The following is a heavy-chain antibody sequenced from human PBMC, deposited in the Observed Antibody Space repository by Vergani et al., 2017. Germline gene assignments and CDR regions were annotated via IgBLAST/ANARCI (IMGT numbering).Heavy chain of an antibody. CDR3: AKEGGGYCSGGTCYPEY. D-gene: IGHD2-15*01. CDR2: IRSDESRR. V-gene: IGHV3-30*02. Sequence: QVQLVESWGGVVQPGGSLRLSCAASGVTFNSYGMHWVRQAPGKGLEWVASIRSDESRRYYGDSMEGPFTISRDNSKNTLYLQMKSLRPEDTAVYYCAKEGGGYCSGGTCYPEYWGQGTLVIVSS. J-gene: IGHJ4*02. CDR1: GVTFNSYG.